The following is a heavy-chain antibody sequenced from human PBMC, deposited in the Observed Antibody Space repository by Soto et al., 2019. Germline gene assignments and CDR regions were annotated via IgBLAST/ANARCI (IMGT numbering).Heavy chain of an antibody. CDR2: ISYDGSNK. V-gene: IGHV3-30-3*01. Sequence: HPGGSLRLSCAASGFTFSSYAMHWVRQAPGKGLEWVAVISYDGSNKYYADSVKGRFTISRDNSKNTLYLQMNSLRAEDTAVYYCARGRTTGGMDVWGQGTTVTVSS. J-gene: IGHJ6*02. CDR3: ARGRTTGGMDV. D-gene: IGHD2-2*01. CDR1: GFTFSSYA.